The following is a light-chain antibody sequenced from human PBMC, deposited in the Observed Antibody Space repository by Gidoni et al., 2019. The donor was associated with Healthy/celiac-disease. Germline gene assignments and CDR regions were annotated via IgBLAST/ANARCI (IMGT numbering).Light chain of an antibody. CDR2: AAS. CDR1: QGISSY. V-gene: IGKV1-9*01. CDR3: QQPLET. Sequence: QLTQSPSFLSASVGDRVTITCRASQGISSYLAWYQQKPGKAPNLLIYAASTVQRGVPSRCSGSGSGTEFTLTSSSRQPDYFSPYCCQQPLETFXQXTKVEIK. J-gene: IGKJ1*01.